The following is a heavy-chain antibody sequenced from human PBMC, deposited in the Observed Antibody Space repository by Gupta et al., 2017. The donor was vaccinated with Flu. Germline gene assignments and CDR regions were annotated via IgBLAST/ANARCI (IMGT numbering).Heavy chain of an antibody. CDR3: AKSVYCSGGGCYSPADH. Sequence: IDWVRQAPGKGLEWLEVIWYNGNYKYYADSLKGRFTISRDNSKDTAYLQIDSLRAEDTGLYYCAKSVYCSGGGCYSPADHWGQGTQVTVSS. D-gene: IGHD2-15*01. CDR2: IWYNGNYK. V-gene: IGHV3-33*03. J-gene: IGHJ4*02.